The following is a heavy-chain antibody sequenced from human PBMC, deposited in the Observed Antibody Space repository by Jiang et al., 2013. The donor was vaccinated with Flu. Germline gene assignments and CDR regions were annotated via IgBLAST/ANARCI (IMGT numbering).Heavy chain of an antibody. J-gene: IGHJ6*01. CDR2: IIPIFGTA. D-gene: IGHD4-17*01. Sequence: VQLVESGAEVKKPGSSVKVSCKASGGTFSSYAISWVRQAPGQGLEWMGGIIPIFGTANYAQKFQGRVTITADESTSTAYMELSSLRSEDTAVYYCARDSPYGDYEEYYYYGMDVWGPRGPRVTVSS. CDR1: GGTFSSYA. CDR3: ARDSPYGDYEEYYYYGMDV. V-gene: IGHV1-69*01.